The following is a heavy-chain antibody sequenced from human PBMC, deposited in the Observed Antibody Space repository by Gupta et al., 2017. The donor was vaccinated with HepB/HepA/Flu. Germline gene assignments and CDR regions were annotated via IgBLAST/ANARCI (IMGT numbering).Heavy chain of an antibody. CDR3: AKRGAGSYYYDSSGYYDY. J-gene: IGHJ4*02. CDR2: ISGSGGST. CDR1: GFTFSSYA. Sequence: EVPLLESGGGLVQPGGSLRLSCAASGFTFSSYAMSWARQAPRKGLEWVSAISGSGGSTYYADSVKGRFTISRDNSKNTLYLQMNSLRAEDTAVYYCAKRGAGSYYYDSSGYYDYWGQGTLVTVSS. D-gene: IGHD3-22*01. V-gene: IGHV3-23*01.